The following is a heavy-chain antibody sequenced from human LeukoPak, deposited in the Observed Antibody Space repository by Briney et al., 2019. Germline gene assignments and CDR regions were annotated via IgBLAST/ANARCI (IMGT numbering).Heavy chain of an antibody. CDR2: INHDGSDT. CDR1: GFTFKLYW. D-gene: IGHD2-15*01. Sequence: GGSLRLSCAASGFTFKLYWMHWVRQVPGRGPVWVSRINHDGSDTIYADSARGRFTISRDDAKNTLYLQMNNLRAEDTAVYYCVRGGPSTWSWGQGTLVTVSS. V-gene: IGHV3-74*01. CDR3: VRGGPSTWS. J-gene: IGHJ5*02.